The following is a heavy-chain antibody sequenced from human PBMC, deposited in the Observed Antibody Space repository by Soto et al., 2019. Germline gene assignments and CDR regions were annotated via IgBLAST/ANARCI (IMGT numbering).Heavy chain of an antibody. CDR3: ARDDYGDSYYYYYGMDV. V-gene: IGHV3-48*03. D-gene: IGHD4-17*01. J-gene: IGHJ6*02. Sequence: EVQLVESGGGLVQPGGSLRLSCAASGFTFSSYEMNWVRQAPGKGLAWVSYISRSGSTIYYAASVKGRFTISRDNAKNSLYLQMNSLRAEDTAVYYCARDDYGDSYYYYYGMDVWGQGTTVTVSS. CDR1: GFTFSSYE. CDR2: ISRSGSTI.